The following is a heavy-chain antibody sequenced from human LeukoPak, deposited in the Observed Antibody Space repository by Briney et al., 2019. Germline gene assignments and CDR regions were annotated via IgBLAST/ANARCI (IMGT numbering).Heavy chain of an antibody. J-gene: IGHJ6*02. Sequence: PGGSLRLSCAASGFTFDGYAMHWVRQAPGKGLEWVSGISWNSGTKGYADSVKGRFTISRDNAKNSLYLQMNSLRGEDAALYYCAVLHYYAMDVWGQGTTVTVSS. CDR3: AVLHYYAMDV. V-gene: IGHV3-9*01. CDR2: ISWNSGTK. D-gene: IGHD2-8*01. CDR1: GFTFDGYA.